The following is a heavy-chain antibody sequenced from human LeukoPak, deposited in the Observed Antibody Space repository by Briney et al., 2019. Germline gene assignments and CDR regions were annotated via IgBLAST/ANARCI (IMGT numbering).Heavy chain of an antibody. CDR3: STDRVVGTTSYY. D-gene: IGHD3-22*01. CDR2: IKSKSDGETT. Sequence: GGSLRLSCEASGFTFSIAWMSWVRQAPGKGLEWVGRIKSKSDGETTDYAAPVKGRFTISRDDSKNTLYLQMNSLKTEDTAVYYCSTDRVVGTTSYYWGQGTLATVSS. J-gene: IGHJ4*02. CDR1: GFTFSIAW. V-gene: IGHV3-15*01.